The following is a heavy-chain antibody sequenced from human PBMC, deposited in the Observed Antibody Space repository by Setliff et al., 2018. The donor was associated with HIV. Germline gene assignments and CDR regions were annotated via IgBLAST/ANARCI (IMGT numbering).Heavy chain of an antibody. CDR2: IYTSGST. Sequence: SETLSLTCTVSGGSVSSGSYYWNWIRQPAGKGLEWIGRIYTSGSTNYNPSLKSRVTISVDTSKNRFSLKLSSVTAADTAVYYCARGNSGWSSFDYWGQGTLVTVSS. J-gene: IGHJ4*02. CDR1: GGSVSSGSYY. D-gene: IGHD6-19*01. CDR3: ARGNSGWSSFDY. V-gene: IGHV4-61*02.